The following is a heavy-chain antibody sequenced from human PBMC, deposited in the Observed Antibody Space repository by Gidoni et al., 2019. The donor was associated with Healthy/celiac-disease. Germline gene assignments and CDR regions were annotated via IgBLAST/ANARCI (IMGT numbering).Heavy chain of an antibody. J-gene: IGHJ4*02. CDR2: INHSGST. Sequence: QVQLQQWGAGLLKPSETLSLTCAVYGGSFSGYYWSWIRQPPGKGLEWIGEINHSGSTNYNPSLKSRVTISVDTSKNQFSLKLSSVTAADTAVYYCARGQWLVRNYFDYWGQGTLVTVSS. V-gene: IGHV4-34*01. D-gene: IGHD6-19*01. CDR3: ARGQWLVRNYFDY. CDR1: GGSFSGYY.